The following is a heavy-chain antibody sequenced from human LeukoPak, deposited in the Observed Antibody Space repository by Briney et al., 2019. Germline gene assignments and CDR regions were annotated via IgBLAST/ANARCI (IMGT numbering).Heavy chain of an antibody. CDR1: GGSISSYY. V-gene: IGHV4-59*12. CDR2: IYYSGST. CDR3: ARGRSGYDFPYYYYYYMDV. D-gene: IGHD5-12*01. Sequence: SETLSLTCTVSGGSISSYYWSWIRQPPGKGLEWIGYIYYSGSTNYNPSLKSRVTISVDTSKNQFSLKLSSVTAADTAVYYCARGRSGYDFPYYYYYYMDVWGKGTTVTVSS. J-gene: IGHJ6*03.